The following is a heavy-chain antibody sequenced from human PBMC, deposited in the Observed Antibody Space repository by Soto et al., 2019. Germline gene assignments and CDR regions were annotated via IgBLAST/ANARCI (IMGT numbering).Heavy chain of an antibody. CDR3: APLTVSLSGPYGIHV. D-gene: IGHD2-15*01. J-gene: IGHJ6*02. V-gene: IGHV4-39*01. CDR1: GYSVSSSDYY. CDR2: MFYSGLT. Sequence: PSETLSLTCSVSGYSVSSSDYYWAWIRQPPGKGLEWIGSMFYSGLTYYNPSLKSRVTLSVDTSKNHFSVRLNSVTAADTAVYYCAPLTVSLSGPYGIHVWGQGTKVT.